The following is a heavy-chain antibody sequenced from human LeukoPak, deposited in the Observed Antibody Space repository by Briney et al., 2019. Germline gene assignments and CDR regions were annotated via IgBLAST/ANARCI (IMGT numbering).Heavy chain of an antibody. CDR3: AKDQGLLDFWSGYYTRTFDY. J-gene: IGHJ4*02. Sequence: GGSLRLSCAASGFTFSSYGMHWVRQAPGKGLEWVAFIRYDGSNKYYADSVKGRFTISRDNSKNTLYLQMSSLRAEDTAVYYCAKDQGLLDFWSGYYTRTFDYWGQGTLVTVSS. CDR1: GFTFSSYG. V-gene: IGHV3-30*02. D-gene: IGHD3-3*01. CDR2: IRYDGSNK.